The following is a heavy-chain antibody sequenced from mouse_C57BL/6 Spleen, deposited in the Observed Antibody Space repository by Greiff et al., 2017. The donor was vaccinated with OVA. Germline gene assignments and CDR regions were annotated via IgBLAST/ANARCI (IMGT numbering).Heavy chain of an antibody. J-gene: IGHJ1*03. CDR1: GYTFTSYW. D-gene: IGHD1-1*01. CDR3: ARPIYYDGSSANWYFDV. Sequence: VQLQQSGAELVMPGASVKLSCKASGYTFTSYWMHWVKQRPGQGLEWIGEIDPSDSSTNYNQKFKGKSTLTVDKSSSTAYMQLSSLTSEDSAVYYCARPIYYDGSSANWYFDVWGTGTTVTVSS. V-gene: IGHV1-69*01. CDR2: IDPSDSST.